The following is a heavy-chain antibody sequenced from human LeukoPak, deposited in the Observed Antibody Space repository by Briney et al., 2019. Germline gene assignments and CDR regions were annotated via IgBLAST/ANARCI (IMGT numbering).Heavy chain of an antibody. J-gene: IGHJ6*03. Sequence: GGSLRLSCAASGFTFSSYSMSWVRQAPGKGLEWVSSINSNSSYIYYTDSLKGRFTISRDNSKNTLYLQMNSLRAEDTAVYYCAKDTIRSVYYMDVWGKGTTVTISS. CDR2: INSNSSYI. V-gene: IGHV3-21*01. CDR1: GFTFSSYS. D-gene: IGHD3-3*01. CDR3: AKDTIRSVYYMDV.